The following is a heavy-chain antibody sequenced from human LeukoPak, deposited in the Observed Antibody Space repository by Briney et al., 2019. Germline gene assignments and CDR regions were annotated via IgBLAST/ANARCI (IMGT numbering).Heavy chain of an antibody. D-gene: IGHD3-3*01. CDR3: ARHHERFLEWNTPTPCDY. CDR2: ISASNGNT. V-gene: IGHV1-18*04. J-gene: IGHJ4*02. CDR1: GYIFTSHG. Sequence: ASVKVSCKASGYIFTSHGISWVRQAPGQGLEWMGWISASNGNTKYAQKLQGRATMTTDTSTSTAYMELRSLRSDDTAVYYCARHHERFLEWNTPTPCDYWGQGTLVTVSS.